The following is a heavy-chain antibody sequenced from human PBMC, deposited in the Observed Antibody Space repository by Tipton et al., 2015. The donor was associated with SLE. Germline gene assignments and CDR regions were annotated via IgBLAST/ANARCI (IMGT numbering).Heavy chain of an antibody. Sequence: TLSLTRTVSGGSIRTDYWSWVRQPAGKGLEWIGHIYGSGSTNYSPSLKSRVTVSVDTSKNQLSLTLSAVTAADTAVYYCARVWIYEILTGYNAFDIWGQGAMVTVSS. J-gene: IGHJ3*02. D-gene: IGHD3-9*01. CDR1: GGSIRTDY. CDR2: IYGSGST. V-gene: IGHV4-4*07. CDR3: ARVWIYEILTGYNAFDI.